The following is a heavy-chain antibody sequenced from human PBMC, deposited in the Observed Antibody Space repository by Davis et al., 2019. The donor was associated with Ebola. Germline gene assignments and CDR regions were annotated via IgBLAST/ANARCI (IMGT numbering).Heavy chain of an antibody. CDR1: GYTSINYG. J-gene: IGHJ4*02. D-gene: IGHD3-10*01. CDR2: ISPYNGLT. CDR3: ARGGGSTHSGIDY. V-gene: IGHV1-18*01. Sequence: SVQVSCKASGYTSINYGISWVPPAPGPGLAWVGWISPYNGLTNYVQKLQGRVTMTTDTSTSTAYMELRSLRSDDTAVYYCARGGGSTHSGIDYWGQGNLVTVSS.